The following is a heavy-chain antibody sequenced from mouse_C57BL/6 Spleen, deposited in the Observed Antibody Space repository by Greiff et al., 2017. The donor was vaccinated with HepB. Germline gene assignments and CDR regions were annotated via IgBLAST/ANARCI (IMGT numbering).Heavy chain of an antibody. CDR3: AKNSGDYGSSYGDAMDY. CDR2: IWRGGSP. V-gene: IGHV2-5*01. Sequence: QVQLKQSGPGLVQPSQSLSITCTVSGFSLTSYGVHWVRQSPGKGLEWLGVIWRGGSPDYNAAFMSRLSITKDNSKSHVFFKMNSLQADDTAIYYCAKNSGDYGSSYGDAMDYWGQGTAVTVSS. CDR1: GFSLTSYG. J-gene: IGHJ4*01. D-gene: IGHD1-1*01.